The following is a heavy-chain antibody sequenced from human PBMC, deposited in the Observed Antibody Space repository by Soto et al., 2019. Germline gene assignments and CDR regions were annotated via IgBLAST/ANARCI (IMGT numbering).Heavy chain of an antibody. V-gene: IGHV4-34*01. CDR3: ARDKITGLFDY. Sequence: PSETLSLTCTVSGDSISNYYWAWILQPPGTGLEWIGEINHSGSTNYNPSLKSRVTISVDTSKNQFSLKLTSVTAADTAVYYCARDKITGLFDYWGQGTLVTVSS. CDR1: GDSISNYY. J-gene: IGHJ4*02. CDR2: INHSGST. D-gene: IGHD2-8*02.